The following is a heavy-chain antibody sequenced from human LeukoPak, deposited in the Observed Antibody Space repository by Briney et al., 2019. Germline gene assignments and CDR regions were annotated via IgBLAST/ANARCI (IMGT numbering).Heavy chain of an antibody. D-gene: IGHD3-9*01. Sequence: SVKVSCKTSGGTFTTYAISWVRRAPGQGLEWMGGIIPISGTTNYAQKSQGRVTITADESTDTAYMELSSLRSEDTAVYYCATKIDILTASGLGPHIPHYFDYWGQGTLVTVSS. CDR1: GGTFTTYA. CDR2: IIPISGTT. CDR3: ATKIDILTASGLGPHIPHYFDY. V-gene: IGHV1-69*13. J-gene: IGHJ4*02.